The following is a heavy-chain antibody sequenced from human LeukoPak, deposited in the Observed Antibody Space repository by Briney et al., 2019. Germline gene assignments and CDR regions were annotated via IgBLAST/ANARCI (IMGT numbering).Heavy chain of an antibody. CDR3: AKRGYGVHDAFVI. Sequence: GGSLRLSCAASGFIFSSYVMSWVRQAAGKGLEWVSAISGSGSSSYYADSVKGRFTISRDNSKNTLYLQINSLRAEDTAVYYCAKRGYGVHDAFVIWGEGTMVTVSS. CDR2: ISGSGSSS. CDR1: GFIFSSYV. J-gene: IGHJ3*02. V-gene: IGHV3-23*01. D-gene: IGHD4-17*01.